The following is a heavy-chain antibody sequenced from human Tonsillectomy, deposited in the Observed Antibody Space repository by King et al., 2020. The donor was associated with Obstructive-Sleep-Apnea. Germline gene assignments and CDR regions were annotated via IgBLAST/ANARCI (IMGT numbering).Heavy chain of an antibody. V-gene: IGHV4-39*07. CDR3: ARSLSMAIDY. J-gene: IGHJ4*02. Sequence: QLQESGPGLVKPSETLSLTCTVSGGSISSSCYYWGWLRQPPGKGLEWIGSIHHNGNTSYNPSLKSRVTISVDTSKNQFSLKLSSVTAADTAVYYCARSLSMAIDYWGQGTLVTVSS. CDR2: IHHNGNT. CDR1: GGSISSSCYY. D-gene: IGHD2/OR15-2a*01.